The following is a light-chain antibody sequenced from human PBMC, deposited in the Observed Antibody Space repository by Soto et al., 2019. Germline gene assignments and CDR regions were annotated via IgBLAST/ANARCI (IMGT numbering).Light chain of an antibody. J-gene: IGKJ4*01. V-gene: IGKV3D-15*01. CDR2: SAS. CDR1: QSVRSN. Sequence: EIVMTQSPATLSVSPGERATLSCRASQSVRSNLAWYQQMPGQPPRLLIYSASTRATSIPARFSGSGSGTEFALTVSSLQSEDFSVYYCQQYNSWPLTLGGGTKVEIK. CDR3: QQYNSWPLT.